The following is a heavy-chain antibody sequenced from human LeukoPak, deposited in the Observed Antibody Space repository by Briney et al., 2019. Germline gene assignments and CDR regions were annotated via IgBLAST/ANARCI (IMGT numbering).Heavy chain of an antibody. CDR3: ARAPLASSGNHWGVWFDP. Sequence: GESLKISCEGSGYSFTSYWIGWVRQMPGKGLEWMGIIYPGHSDTKYSPSFQGQVTMSADRSINTAYLQWSSLKASDTAIYYCARAPLASSGNHWGVWFDPWGQGTLVTVSS. CDR1: GYSFTSYW. D-gene: IGHD3-22*01. CDR2: IYPGHSDT. V-gene: IGHV5-51*01. J-gene: IGHJ5*02.